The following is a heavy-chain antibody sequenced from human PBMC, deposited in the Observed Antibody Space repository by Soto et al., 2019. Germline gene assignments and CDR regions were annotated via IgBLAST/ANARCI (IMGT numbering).Heavy chain of an antibody. V-gene: IGHV3-73*01. J-gene: IGHJ3*02. CDR2: IRSKANNYAT. CDR1: GFTFSGSA. Sequence: GGSLRLSCAASGFTFSGSAMHWVRQASGKGLEWVGRIRSKANNYATEYAASVKGRFTISRDDSKNTAYLQMNSLKTEDTAVYYCTTDRVDFWSAFDIWGQGTMVTVSS. CDR3: TTDRVDFWSAFDI. D-gene: IGHD3-3*01.